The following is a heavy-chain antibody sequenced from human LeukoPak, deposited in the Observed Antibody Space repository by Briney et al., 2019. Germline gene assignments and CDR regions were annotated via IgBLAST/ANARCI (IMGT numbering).Heavy chain of an antibody. J-gene: IGHJ6*03. CDR1: GFTFSSYA. CDR3: AKDHKVGGMGYCSGGSCYEGYYYYYYMDV. Sequence: GGSLRLSCAASGFTFSSYAMSWVRQAPGKGLEWVSAISGSGGSTYYADSVKGRFTISRDNSKNTLYLQMNSLRAEDTAVYYCAKDHKVGGMGYCSGGSCYEGYYYYYYMDVWGKGTTVTVSS. D-gene: IGHD2-15*01. CDR2: ISGSGGST. V-gene: IGHV3-23*01.